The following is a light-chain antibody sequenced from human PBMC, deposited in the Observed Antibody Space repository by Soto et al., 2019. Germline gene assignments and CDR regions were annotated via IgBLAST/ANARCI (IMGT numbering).Light chain of an antibody. CDR3: SSYAGNDNYV. CDR1: SSNIGRNT. V-gene: IGLV1-44*01. CDR2: GND. Sequence: QSVLTQPPSASGTPGQRVTISCSGSSSNIGRNTVIWYQQVPGTAPKLLIFGNDQRPSGVPDRFSGSKSGTSASLAVSGLQSEDEADYYCSSYAGNDNYVFGTGTKGTVL. J-gene: IGLJ1*01.